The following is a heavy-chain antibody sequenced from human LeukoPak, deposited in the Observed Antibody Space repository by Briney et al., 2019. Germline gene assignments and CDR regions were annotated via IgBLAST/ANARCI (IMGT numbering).Heavy chain of an antibody. Sequence: SETLSLTCAVSGGSISSGGYSWSWIRQPPGKGLEWIGYIYHSGSTYYNPSLKSRVTISVDRSKNQFSLKLSSVTAADTAVYYCARGGGYSGYDTETFDYWGQGTLVTVSS. CDR1: GGSISSGGYS. CDR2: IYHSGST. J-gene: IGHJ4*02. V-gene: IGHV4-30-2*01. D-gene: IGHD5-12*01. CDR3: ARGGGYSGYDTETFDY.